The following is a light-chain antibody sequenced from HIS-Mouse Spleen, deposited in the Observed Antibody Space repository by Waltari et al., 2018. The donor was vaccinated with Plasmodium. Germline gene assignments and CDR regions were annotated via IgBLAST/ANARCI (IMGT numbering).Light chain of an antibody. CDR3: QQYNNWPPT. Sequence: IVMTQSPATLSVSPGERATLSCRASQSVSSNLAWYQQKPGQAPRLLIYGASTRATGIPARFSGSGSGTEFTLTISSLQSEDFAVDYCQQYNNWPPTFGQGTKVEIK. CDR1: QSVSSN. J-gene: IGKJ1*01. CDR2: GAS. V-gene: IGKV3-15*01.